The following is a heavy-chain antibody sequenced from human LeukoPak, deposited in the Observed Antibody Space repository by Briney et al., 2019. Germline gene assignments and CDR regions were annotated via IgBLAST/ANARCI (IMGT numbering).Heavy chain of an antibody. CDR1: GYTLTELS. Sequence: ASVKVSCKVSGYTLTELSMHWVRQAPGKGLEWMGGFDPEDGETIYAQKFQGRVTMTEDTSTDTAYMELSSLRSEDTAVYYCATDPEGFTMIVPWGQGTLVTVSS. D-gene: IGHD3-22*01. CDR2: FDPEDGET. CDR3: ATDPEGFTMIVP. V-gene: IGHV1-24*01. J-gene: IGHJ5*02.